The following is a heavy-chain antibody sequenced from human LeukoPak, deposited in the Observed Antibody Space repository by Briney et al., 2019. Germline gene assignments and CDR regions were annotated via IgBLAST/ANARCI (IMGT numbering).Heavy chain of an antibody. J-gene: IGHJ5*02. V-gene: IGHV1-2*06. CDR3: ARDPYRIAVAGTDWFDP. CDR1: GYTLTGYY. CDR2: INPNSGGT. Sequence: GASVKVSRKASGYTLTGYYMHWVRQAPGQGLEWMGRINPNSGGTNYAQRFQGRVTMTRDTSISTAYMELSRLRSDDTAVYYCARDPYRIAVAGTDWFDPWGQGTLVTVSS. D-gene: IGHD6-19*01.